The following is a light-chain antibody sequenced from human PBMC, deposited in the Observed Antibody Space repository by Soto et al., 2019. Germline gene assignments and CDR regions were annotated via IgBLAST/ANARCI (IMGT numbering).Light chain of an antibody. Sequence: DIHMTQSPSTLCVSVLERCTITCRASQTISSWLAWYQQKPGKAPKLLIYKASTLKSGVPSRFSGSGSGTEFTLTISSLQPDDFATYYCQHYNSYSEAFGQGTKVDIK. CDR1: QTISSW. CDR3: QHYNSYSEA. V-gene: IGKV1-5*03. J-gene: IGKJ1*01. CDR2: KAS.